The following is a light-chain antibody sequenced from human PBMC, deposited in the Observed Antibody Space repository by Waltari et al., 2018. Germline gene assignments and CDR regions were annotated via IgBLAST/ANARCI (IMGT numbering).Light chain of an antibody. J-gene: IGLJ3*02. CDR3: QVWDINSDHIWV. CDR2: DDK. CDR1: NIGSKS. Sequence: SYVVTQPPSMSAAPGQTARITCGGRNIGSKSVHWYQQRPSQAPVLVVYDDKDRPSGVPERFSGSESGNTATLTISRVEAGDEADYYCQVWDINSDHIWVFGGGTKLTVL. V-gene: IGLV3-21*02.